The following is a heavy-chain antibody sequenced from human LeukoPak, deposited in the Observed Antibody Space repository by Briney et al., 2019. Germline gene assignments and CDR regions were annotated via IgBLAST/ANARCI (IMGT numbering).Heavy chain of an antibody. CDR1: GLIVSSNY. Sequence: PGGSLRLSCAASGLIVSSNYMTWVRQAPGKGLEWVSVIYSGGSIYYADSVKGRFTISRDSSRNTLYLQMNSLRAEDTAVYYCARALNGFDIWGPGTLVTVSS. CDR3: ARALNGFDI. V-gene: IGHV3-53*01. J-gene: IGHJ3*02. CDR2: IYSGGSI.